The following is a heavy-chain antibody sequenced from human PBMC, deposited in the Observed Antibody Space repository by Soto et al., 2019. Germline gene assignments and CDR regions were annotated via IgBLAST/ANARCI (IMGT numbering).Heavy chain of an antibody. CDR2: IHYSGTT. J-gene: IGHJ4*02. CDR3: AAGEASSRNLAPYYLDF. V-gene: IGHV4-59*01. D-gene: IGHD6-13*01. Sequence: SETLSLTCTVSGGSMRNYFWTWIRQPPGKGLEWIGYIHYSGTTSFFPSYNPSLRSRVTTSEDTSKNQFSLKLLSVTTADTAVYFCAAGEASSRNLAPYYLDFWGQGTLVTVSS. CDR1: GGSMRNYF.